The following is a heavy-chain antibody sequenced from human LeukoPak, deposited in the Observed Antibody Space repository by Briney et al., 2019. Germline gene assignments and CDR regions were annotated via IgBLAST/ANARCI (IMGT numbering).Heavy chain of an antibody. Sequence: GGSLRLSCAASGFIVSDSYMSWVRQAPGKGLEWVSALYSDGKTYYAGSVKGRFTISRDNSKNTVSLQMNSLRAEDTAVYYCARQVGAAINFEYWGQGTLVTVSS. D-gene: IGHD1-26*01. J-gene: IGHJ4*02. CDR2: LYSDGKT. CDR3: ARQVGAAINFEY. CDR1: GFIVSDSY. V-gene: IGHV3-53*01.